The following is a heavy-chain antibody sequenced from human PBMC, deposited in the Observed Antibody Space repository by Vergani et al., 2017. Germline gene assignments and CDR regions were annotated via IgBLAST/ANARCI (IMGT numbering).Heavy chain of an antibody. D-gene: IGHD6-6*01. Sequence: QVQLEESGGGVVQPGRSLRLSCAGSGFTLSSHAMHWVRQAPGKGLEWVAFIWYDGSKEYYADSVKGRFTISRDNSKNTLYLQMNNLRAADTAVYYCAREDSSSWVLDAFDIWGQGTMVTVSS. V-gene: IGHV3-33*01. CDR3: AREDSSSWVLDAFDI. J-gene: IGHJ3*02. CDR1: GFTLSSHA. CDR2: IWYDGSKE.